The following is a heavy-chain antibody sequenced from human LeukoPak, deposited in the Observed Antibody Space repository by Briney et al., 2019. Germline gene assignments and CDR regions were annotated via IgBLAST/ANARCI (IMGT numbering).Heavy chain of an antibody. Sequence: GGSLRLSCAASGFTFDDYAMHWVRQAPGKGLEWVSGISGNSGSIGYADSVKGRFTISRDNAKNSLYLQMNSLRAEDTALYYCAKGAPPDNYDSSGYYDYWGQGTLVTVSS. CDR3: AKGAPPDNYDSSGYYDY. V-gene: IGHV3-9*01. D-gene: IGHD3-22*01. CDR1: GFTFDDYA. J-gene: IGHJ4*02. CDR2: ISGNSGSI.